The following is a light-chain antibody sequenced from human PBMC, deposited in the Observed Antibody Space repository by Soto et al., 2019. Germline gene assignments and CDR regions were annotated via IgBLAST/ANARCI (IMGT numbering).Light chain of an antibody. J-gene: IGLJ3*02. CDR3: SSYTSSSTWV. CDR2: DVS. V-gene: IGLV2-14*01. Sequence: QSVLTQPASVSGSPGQSITISCTGTSSDVGGYNYVSWYQQHPGKAPKLMIYDVSNRPSGVSNRFSGSKSGNTASLTISGLKADDEADYYCSSYTSSSTWVFGGGTKLTVL. CDR1: SSDVGGYNY.